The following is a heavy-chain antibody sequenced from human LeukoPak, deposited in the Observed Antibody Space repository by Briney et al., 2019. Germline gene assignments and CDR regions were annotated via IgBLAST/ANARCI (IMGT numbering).Heavy chain of an antibody. J-gene: IGHJ4*02. D-gene: IGHD2-2*01. CDR3: ASAVMVVPAAIGY. CDR2: INHSGST. Sequence: SETLSLTCAVYGGSFSGYYWSWIRQPPGKGLEGIGEINHSGSTNYNPSLKSRVTISVDTSKNQFSLKLSSVTAADTAVYYCASAVMVVPAAIGYWGQGTLVTVSS. V-gene: IGHV4-34*01. CDR1: GGSFSGYY.